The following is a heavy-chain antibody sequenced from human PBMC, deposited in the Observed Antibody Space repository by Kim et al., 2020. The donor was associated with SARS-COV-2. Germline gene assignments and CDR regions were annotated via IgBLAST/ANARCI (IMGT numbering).Heavy chain of an antibody. Sequence: CAASVRGRFTISRDDSKNSLYLQMNSLKTEDTAVYYCATVGTTTYVFDYWGQGALVTVSS. D-gene: IGHD1-26*01. V-gene: IGHV3-72*01. J-gene: IGHJ4*02. CDR3: ATVGTTTYVFDY.